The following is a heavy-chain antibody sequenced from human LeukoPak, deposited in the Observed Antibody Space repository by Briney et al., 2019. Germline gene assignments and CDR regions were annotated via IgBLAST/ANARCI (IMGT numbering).Heavy chain of an antibody. J-gene: IGHJ4*02. CDR3: ARRAYSSSSFDY. V-gene: IGHV4-39*01. CDR1: GGSISSGNHF. CDR2: IYYSGRT. Sequence: PSETLSLTCTVSGGSISSGNHFWGWIRQPPGKGLEWIGIIYYSGRTYFNPSLKSRVTISVDTSKNQFSLKLSSVTAADTAVYYCARRAYSSSSFDYWGQGTLVTVPS. D-gene: IGHD6-6*01.